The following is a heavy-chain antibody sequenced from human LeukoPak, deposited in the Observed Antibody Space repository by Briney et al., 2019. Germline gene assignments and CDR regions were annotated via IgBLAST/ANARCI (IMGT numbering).Heavy chain of an antibody. D-gene: IGHD3-10*01. J-gene: IGHJ4*02. Sequence: SGPTLVNPTQTLTLTCTFSGFSLSTSGMCVSWIRQPPGKALEWLARIDWDDDKYYSTSLKTRLTISKDTSKNQVVLTMTNMDPVDTATYYCARIQHYYGSGSLYYFDYWGQGTLVTVSS. V-gene: IGHV2-70*11. CDR2: IDWDDDK. CDR3: ARIQHYYGSGSLYYFDY. CDR1: GFSLSTSGMC.